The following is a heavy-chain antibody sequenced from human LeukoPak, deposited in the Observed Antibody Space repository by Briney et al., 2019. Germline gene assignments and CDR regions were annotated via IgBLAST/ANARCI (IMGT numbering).Heavy chain of an antibody. CDR3: ARGPGGRSGYYPLEDNYYYYYMDV. CDR1: GFTFNAYN. V-gene: IGHV1-2*02. CDR2: INPKSGGA. Sequence: ASVKVSCKASGFTFNAYNIHWVRQAPGQGLEWMGWINPKSGGANYAQKFQGRVTMTWDTSISTAYMELSRLRSDDTAVYYCARGPGGRSGYYPLEDNYYYYYMDVWGKGTTVTVSS. D-gene: IGHD3-22*01. J-gene: IGHJ6*03.